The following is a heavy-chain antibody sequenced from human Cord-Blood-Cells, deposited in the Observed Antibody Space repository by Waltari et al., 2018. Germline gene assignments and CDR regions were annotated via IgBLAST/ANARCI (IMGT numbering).Heavy chain of an antibody. J-gene: IGHJ4*02. CDR1: GGPISSSSYY. Sequence: QLQLQESGPGLVKPSETLSLTCPVSGGPISSSSYYWGWIRQPPGKGLEWIGSIYYSGSTYYNPSLKSRVTISVDTSKNQFSLKLSSVTAADTAVYYCARQDIVVVPAAIGYFDYWGQGTLVTVSS. V-gene: IGHV4-39*01. CDR3: ARQDIVVVPAAIGYFDY. D-gene: IGHD2-2*01. CDR2: IYYSGST.